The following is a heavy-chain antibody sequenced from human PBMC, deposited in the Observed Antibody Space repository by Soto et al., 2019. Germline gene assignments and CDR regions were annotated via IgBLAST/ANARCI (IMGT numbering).Heavy chain of an antibody. CDR1: GGSISSYY. D-gene: IGHD7-27*01. J-gene: IGHJ4*02. CDR2: IYYSGST. Sequence: QVQLQESGPGLVKPSETLSLTCTVSGGSISSYYWSWIRQPPGKGLEWIGYIYYSGSTDYDPSLKSRVTISVDTSTNQFSLKLSSVTAADTAVYYCARRWGTYFDFWGQGTLVTASS. V-gene: IGHV4-59*01. CDR3: ARRWGTYFDF.